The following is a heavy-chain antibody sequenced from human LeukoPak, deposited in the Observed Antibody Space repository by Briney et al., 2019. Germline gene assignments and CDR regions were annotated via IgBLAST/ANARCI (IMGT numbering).Heavy chain of an antibody. J-gene: IGHJ4*02. CDR3: ARDPSYYDILTGYSRPNPFDY. CDR1: GYTFTSYG. V-gene: IGHV1-18*01. CDR2: ISAYNGNT. Sequence: ASVKVSCKASGYTFTSYGISWVRQAPGQGLEWMGWISAYNGNTNYAQKLQGRVTMTTDTSTSTAYMELRSLRSDDTAVYYCARDPSYYDILTGYSRPNPFDYWGQGTLATVFS. D-gene: IGHD3-9*01.